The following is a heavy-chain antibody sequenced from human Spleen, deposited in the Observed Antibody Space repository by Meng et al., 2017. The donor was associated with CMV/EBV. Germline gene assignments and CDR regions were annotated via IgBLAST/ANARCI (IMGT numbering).Heavy chain of an antibody. V-gene: IGHV3-48*04. J-gene: IGHJ4*02. CDR2: ISSSGSTI. D-gene: IGHD3-3*01. CDR1: GYSFTSYW. CDR3: ARGDRITIFGEKYYFDY. Sequence: GESLKISCKGSGYSFTSYWIGWVRQMPGKGLEWVSYISSSGSTIYYANSVKGRFTISRDNAKNSLYLQMNSLRAEDTAVYYCARGDRITIFGEKYYFDYWGQGTLVTVSS.